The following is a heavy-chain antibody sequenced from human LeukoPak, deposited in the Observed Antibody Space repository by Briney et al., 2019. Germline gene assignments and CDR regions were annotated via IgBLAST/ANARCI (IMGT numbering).Heavy chain of an antibody. CDR3: AREPSSYYMDV. D-gene: IGHD2-15*01. CDR2: IYYSGST. J-gene: IGHJ6*03. CDR1: GGSISSSSYY. V-gene: IGHV4-39*07. Sequence: SETLSLTCTVSGGSISSSSYYWGWIRQPPGKGLERIGSIYYSGSTYYNPSLKSRVTISVYTSKNQFSLKLSSVTAADTAVYYCAREPSSYYMDVWGKGTTVTVSS.